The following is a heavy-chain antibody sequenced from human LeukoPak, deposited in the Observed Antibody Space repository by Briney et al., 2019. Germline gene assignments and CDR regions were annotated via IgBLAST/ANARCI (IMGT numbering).Heavy chain of an antibody. CDR2: INPNSGGT. Sequence: ASVKVSCKVSGYTLTELSMHWVRQAPGKGLEWMGWINPNSGGTNYAQKFQGRVTMTRDTSISTAYMELSRLRSDDTAVYYCARTSVLRYFDWLPNWFDPWGQGTLVTVSS. D-gene: IGHD3-9*01. CDR3: ARTSVLRYFDWLPNWFDP. CDR1: GYTLTELS. J-gene: IGHJ5*02. V-gene: IGHV1-2*02.